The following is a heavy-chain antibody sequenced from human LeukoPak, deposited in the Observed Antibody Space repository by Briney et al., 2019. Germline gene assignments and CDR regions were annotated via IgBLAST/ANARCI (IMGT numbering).Heavy chain of an antibody. J-gene: IGHJ4*02. Sequence: PGGSLRLSCAASGFTFSSYAMHWVRQAPGKGLEWVAVISYDGSNKYYADSVKGRFTISRDNSKNTLYLQMNSLRAEDTAVYYCARDPPGVVTNLPDYWGQGTLVTVSS. D-gene: IGHD4-23*01. CDR1: GFTFSSYA. CDR2: ISYDGSNK. V-gene: IGHV3-30-3*01. CDR3: ARDPPGVVTNLPDY.